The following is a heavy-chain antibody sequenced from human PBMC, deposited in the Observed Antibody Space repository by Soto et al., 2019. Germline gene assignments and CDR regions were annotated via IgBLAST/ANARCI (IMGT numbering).Heavy chain of an antibody. J-gene: IGHJ3*02. Sequence: ASVKVSCKASGYTFTGYYMHWVRQAPGQGLEWMGGFDPEDGETIYAQKFQGRVTMTEDTSTDTAYMELSSLRSEDTAVYYCATARYSGSSNPTIDAFDIWGQGTMVTVSS. CDR2: FDPEDGET. V-gene: IGHV1-24*01. CDR3: ATARYSGSSNPTIDAFDI. CDR1: GYTFTGYY. D-gene: IGHD1-26*01.